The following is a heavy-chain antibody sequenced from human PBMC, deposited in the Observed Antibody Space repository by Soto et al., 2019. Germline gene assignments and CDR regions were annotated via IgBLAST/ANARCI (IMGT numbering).Heavy chain of an antibody. V-gene: IGHV2-5*02. D-gene: IGHD1-7*01. J-gene: IGHJ4*02. CDR3: AHRRIGVSQWNYGDFDY. CDR1: GFSLSTSGVG. Sequence: QITLKESGPTLVKPTQTLTLTCTFSGFSLSTSGVGVGWIRQPPGKALEWLVIIYWDDDKRYSPSLRRRLTMPKDNSRNQVALTITNVDPVDTATYFCAHRRIGVSQWNYGDFDYWGQGTLVTVSS. CDR2: IYWDDDK.